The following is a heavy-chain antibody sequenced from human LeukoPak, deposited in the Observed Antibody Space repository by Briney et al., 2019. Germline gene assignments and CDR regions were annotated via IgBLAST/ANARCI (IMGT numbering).Heavy chain of an antibody. CDR1: GFTFSSHS. V-gene: IGHV3-21*01. CDR3: ARDELRSGSYFHYFDY. J-gene: IGHJ4*02. CDR2: ISTSSSYI. D-gene: IGHD1-26*01. Sequence: GGSLRLSCAASGFTFSSHSMTWVRQAPGKGLEWVSSISTSSSYIYYADSVKGRFTISRDNSKNTLYLQMNSLRAEDTAVYYCARDELRSGSYFHYFDYWGQGTLVTVSS.